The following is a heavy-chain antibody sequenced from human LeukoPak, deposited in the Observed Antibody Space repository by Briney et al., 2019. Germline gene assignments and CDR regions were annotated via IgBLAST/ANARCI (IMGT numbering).Heavy chain of an antibody. J-gene: IGHJ6*03. CDR2: INPNGGGT. Sequence: ASVKVSCKASGYTFTGYYMHWVRQAPGQGLEWMGWINPNGGGTNYAQKFQGRVTMTRDTSISTAYMELSRLRSDDTAVYYCARGPATTFAYYYYYMDVWGKGTTVTVSS. D-gene: IGHD3-16*01. CDR1: GYTFTGYY. CDR3: ARGPATTFAYYYYYMDV. V-gene: IGHV1-2*02.